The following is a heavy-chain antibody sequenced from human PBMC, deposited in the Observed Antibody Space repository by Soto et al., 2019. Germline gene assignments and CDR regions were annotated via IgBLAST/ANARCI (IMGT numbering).Heavy chain of an antibody. J-gene: IGHJ1*01. D-gene: IGHD3-10*01. Sequence: GGSLRLSCAASGFTFSDYYMSWIRQAPGKGLEWVSYTSSSSSYTNYADSVKGRFTISRDNSKNTVYLQMNSLRVEDTAIYYCAKGVLWFGELSPRGQGIVVTVSS. CDR1: GFTFSDYY. CDR2: TSSSSSYT. CDR3: AKGVLWFGELSP. V-gene: IGHV3-11*05.